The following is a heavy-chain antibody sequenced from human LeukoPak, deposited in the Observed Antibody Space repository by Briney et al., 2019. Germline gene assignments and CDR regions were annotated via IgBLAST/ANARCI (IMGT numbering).Heavy chain of an antibody. J-gene: IGHJ4*02. CDR3: TEDHWGSCCQNY. V-gene: IGHV3-15*01. D-gene: IGHD3-16*01. CDR2: IRSEGDGGTI. Sequence: SGGSLRLSCAVSGLTFNNAWMTWVRQAPGKGLEWIGRIRSEGDGGTIDYAAPVEGTFTISRDDSTNTLYLQMNNLRAEDTAVYYCTEDHWGSCCQNYWGQGTLVTVSS. CDR1: GLTFNNAW.